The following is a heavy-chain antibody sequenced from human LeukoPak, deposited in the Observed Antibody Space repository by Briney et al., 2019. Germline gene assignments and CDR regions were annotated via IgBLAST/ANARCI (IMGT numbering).Heavy chain of an antibody. Sequence: GESLKISCKNSGYSFTTYWIGWVRQMPGKGLEWMGIIYPGDSDTRYSPSFQGQVTISADKSISIAYLQWSSLKASDTAMYYCARLLWSYRQFDYWGQGTLVTVSS. V-gene: IGHV5-51*01. CDR3: ARLLWSYRQFDY. J-gene: IGHJ4*02. CDR1: GYSFTTYW. D-gene: IGHD1-26*01. CDR2: IYPGDSDT.